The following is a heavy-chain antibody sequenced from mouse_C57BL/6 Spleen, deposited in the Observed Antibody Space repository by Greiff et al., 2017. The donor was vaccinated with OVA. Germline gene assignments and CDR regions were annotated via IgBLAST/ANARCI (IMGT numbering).Heavy chain of an antibody. CDR2: ISSGGGYI. D-gene: IGHD2-3*01. CDR3: TRVPPLDDGFLFDY. J-gene: IGHJ2*01. CDR1: GFTFSSYA. V-gene: IGHV5-9-1*02. Sequence: EVQGVESGEGLVKPGGSLKLSCAASGFTFSSYAMSWVRQTPEKRLEWVAYISSGGGYIYYADTVKGRFTISRDNARNTLYLQMSSLKSEDTAMYYCTRVPPLDDGFLFDYWGQGTTLTVSS.